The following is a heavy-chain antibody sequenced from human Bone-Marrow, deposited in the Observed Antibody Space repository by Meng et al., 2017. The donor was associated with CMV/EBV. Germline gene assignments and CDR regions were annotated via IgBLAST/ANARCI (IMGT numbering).Heavy chain of an antibody. CDR2: IKQDGSEK. CDR3: ARDLWVLEDTAMVSNYYYYYGMDV. J-gene: IGHJ6*02. CDR1: CSTCSGYC. D-gene: IGHD5-18*01. Sequence: GWPLRLSCAASCSTCSGYCMHWVRQAPGKGLEWVANIKQDGSEKYYVDSVKGRFTISRDNAKNSLYLQMNSLRAEDTAVYYCARDLWVLEDTAMVSNYYYYYGMDVWGQGTTVTVSS. V-gene: IGHV3-7*01.